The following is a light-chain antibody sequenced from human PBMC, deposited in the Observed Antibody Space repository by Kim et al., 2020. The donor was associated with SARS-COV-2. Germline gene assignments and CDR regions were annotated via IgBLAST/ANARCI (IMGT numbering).Light chain of an antibody. CDR3: QQYGSSPLT. CDR1: QSVSSSY. V-gene: IGKV3-20*01. Sequence: EIVLTQSPGTLSLSPGESATLSCRASQSVSSSYLAWYQQKPGQAPRLLIYGASSRATGIPDRFSGSGSGTDFTLTISRLEPEDFVVCYCQQYGSSPLTFGQGTKVDIK. J-gene: IGKJ1*01. CDR2: GAS.